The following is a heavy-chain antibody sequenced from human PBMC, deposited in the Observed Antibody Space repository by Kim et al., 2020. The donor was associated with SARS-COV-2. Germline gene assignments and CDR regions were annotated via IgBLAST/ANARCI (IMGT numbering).Heavy chain of an antibody. J-gene: IGHJ3*02. V-gene: IGHV3-74*01. Sequence: GGSLRLSCAASGFTFSSYWMHWVRQAPGKGLVWVSRINSDGSSTSYADSVKGRFTISRDNAKNTLYLQMNSLRAEDTAVYYCAKEIQHDYGDYSDAFDIWGQGTMVTVSS. CDR2: INSDGSST. D-gene: IGHD4-17*01. CDR1: GFTFSSYW. CDR3: AKEIQHDYGDYSDAFDI.